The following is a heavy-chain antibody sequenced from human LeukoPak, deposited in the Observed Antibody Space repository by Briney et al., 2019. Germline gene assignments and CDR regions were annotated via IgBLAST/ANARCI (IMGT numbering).Heavy chain of an antibody. CDR3: ARGDTIFGAAPVGMDV. CDR2: IYSGGST. CDR1: GFTVSSNY. J-gene: IGHJ6*02. Sequence: GGSLRLSCAASGFTVSSNYMSWVRQAPGKGLEWVSVIYSGGSTYYADSVKGRFTISRDNSKNTLYLQMNSLRAEDTAVYYCARGDTIFGAAPVGMDVWGQGTTVTVSS. V-gene: IGHV3-66*01. D-gene: IGHD3-3*01.